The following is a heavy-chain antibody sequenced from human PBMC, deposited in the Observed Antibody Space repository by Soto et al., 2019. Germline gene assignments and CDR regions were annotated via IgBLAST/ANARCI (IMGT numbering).Heavy chain of an antibody. J-gene: IGHJ4*02. Sequence: ETLSLTCTVSGGSISSYYWSWIRQPPGKGLEWIGYIYYSGSTNYNPSLKSRVTISVDTSKNQFSLKLSSVTAADTAVYYCASSIAAAGSVFDYWGQGTLVTVSS. CDR1: GGSISSYY. D-gene: IGHD6-13*01. CDR3: ASSIAAAGSVFDY. V-gene: IGHV4-59*01. CDR2: IYYSGST.